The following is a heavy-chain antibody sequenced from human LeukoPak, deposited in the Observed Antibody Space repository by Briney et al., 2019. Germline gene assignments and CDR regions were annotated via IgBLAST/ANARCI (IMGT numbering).Heavy chain of an antibody. D-gene: IGHD1-1*01. V-gene: IGHV3-48*04. CDR2: ISGNGGVI. Sequence: GSLRLSCAASGSTFSTYNMNWVRQAPGKGLEWLSYISGNGGVIQYADSVKGQFTISRDNAKNLLYLQMDSLRVEDTAIYYCARDPRTVRIWGQGTLVTVSS. CDR3: ARDPRTVRI. J-gene: IGHJ4*02. CDR1: GSTFSTYN.